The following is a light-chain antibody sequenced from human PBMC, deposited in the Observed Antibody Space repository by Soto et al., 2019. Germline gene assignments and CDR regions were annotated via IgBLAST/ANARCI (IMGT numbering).Light chain of an antibody. CDR3: QHRTEFI. CDR2: DAS. V-gene: IGKV3-11*01. CDR1: QSVPNY. J-gene: IGKJ5*01. Sequence: EIVLTQSPVTLSLSPGESATLSCRASQSVPNYLAWYQQRPGQAPRLLIYDASHRAAGVPARFSGGESGTYFTVTISSLEPEDFAVYYGQHRTEFIFGEGTRLDIK.